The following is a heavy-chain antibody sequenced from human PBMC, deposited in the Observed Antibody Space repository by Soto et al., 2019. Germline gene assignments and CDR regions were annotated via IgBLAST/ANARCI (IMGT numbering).Heavy chain of an antibody. CDR3: AKDRTGSAYYFDY. CDR1: GFTFDDYA. J-gene: IGHJ4*02. D-gene: IGHD3-16*01. Sequence: EVQLVESGGGLVQPGRSLRLSCAASGFTFDDYAMHWVRQAPGKGLEWVSGISWNSGTIGYADSVKGRVTISRDNAKNSLYLQMNSLRAEDTALYYCAKDRTGSAYYFDYWGQGTLVTVSS. CDR2: ISWNSGTI. V-gene: IGHV3-9*01.